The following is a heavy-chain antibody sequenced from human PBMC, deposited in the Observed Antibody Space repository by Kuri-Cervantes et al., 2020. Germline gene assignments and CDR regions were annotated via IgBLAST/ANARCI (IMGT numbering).Heavy chain of an antibody. V-gene: IGHV3-30-3*01. CDR1: GFTFDDYA. CDR3: ARDVFLGAVAGGAWFDP. D-gene: IGHD6-19*01. CDR2: ISYDGSNK. Sequence: GESLKISCAASGFTFDDYAIHWVRQAPGKGLEWVAVISYDGSNKYYADSVKGRFTISRDNSKNTLYLQMNSLRAEDTAVYYCARDVFLGAVAGGAWFDPWGQGTLVTVSS. J-gene: IGHJ5*02.